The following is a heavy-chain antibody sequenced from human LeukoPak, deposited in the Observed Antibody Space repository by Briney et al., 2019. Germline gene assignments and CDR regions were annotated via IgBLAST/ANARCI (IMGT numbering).Heavy chain of an antibody. CDR3: ARGRSNYYGMDV. CDR2: IYYNGNT. D-gene: IGHD1-26*01. CDR1: DGSINSYY. V-gene: IGHV4-59*01. J-gene: IGHJ6*02. Sequence: SETLSLTCSVSDGSINSYYWNWLRRPPGKGLEWLGYIYYNGNTNYSPSLKSRVTMSVDTSKNLFSLKVSSVTAADTAVYYCARGRSNYYGMDVWGQGTTVTVSS.